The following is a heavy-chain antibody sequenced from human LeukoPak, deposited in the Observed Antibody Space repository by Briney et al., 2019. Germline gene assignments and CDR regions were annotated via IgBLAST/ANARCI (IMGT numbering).Heavy chain of an antibody. D-gene: IGHD3-3*01. V-gene: IGHV1-2*02. CDR1: GYTFTAYY. CDR3: ARALGVVSHFDY. J-gene: IGHJ4*02. Sequence: ASVKVSCKASGYTFTAYYMHWVRQSPGQGLEWMGWINPNSGGTNYAQKCQGRVTMTRDTSISTAYMELSRLRSDDTAVYYCARALGVVSHFDYWGQGTLV. CDR2: INPNSGGT.